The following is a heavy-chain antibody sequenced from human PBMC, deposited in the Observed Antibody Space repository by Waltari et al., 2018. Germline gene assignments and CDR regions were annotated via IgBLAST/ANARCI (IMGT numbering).Heavy chain of an antibody. J-gene: IGHJ6*03. Sequence: QVQLVQSGAEVKKPGASVKVSCKATGFTFTSYYIQWVRQAPGQGLEWMGTINLDSGTTTSAQKFQGRVTMTRDTPTRTTYMELSSLKSEDTAVYYCARDLTPTYSTSWLRHYMDVWGKGTTVTVSS. D-gene: IGHD2-2*01. CDR3: ARDLTPTYSTSWLRHYMDV. CDR1: GFTFTSYY. CDR2: INLDSGTT. V-gene: IGHV1-46*03.